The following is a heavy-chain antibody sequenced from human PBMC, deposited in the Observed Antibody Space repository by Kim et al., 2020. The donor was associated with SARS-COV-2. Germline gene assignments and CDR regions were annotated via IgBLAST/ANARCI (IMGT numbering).Heavy chain of an antibody. CDR1: GFTFSSYG. D-gene: IGHD4-17*01. V-gene: IGHV3-33*05. J-gene: IGHJ4*02. CDR3: ARDPHGDYFDY. CDR2: ISYDGSNK. Sequence: GGSLRLSCAASGFTFSSYGMHWVRQAPGKGLEWVAVISYDGSNKYYADSVKDRFTISRDNSKNTLYLQMNSLRAEDTAVYYCARDPHGDYFDYWGQGTLVTVSS.